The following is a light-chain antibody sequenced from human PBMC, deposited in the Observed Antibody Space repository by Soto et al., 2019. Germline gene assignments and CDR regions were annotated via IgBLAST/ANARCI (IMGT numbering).Light chain of an antibody. CDR2: SAS. J-gene: IGKJ1*01. V-gene: IGKV3-15*01. CDR1: QSVSSN. Sequence: EIVMTQSPATLSVSLGERATLSCRASQSVSSNLAWYQQKPGQAPRLLIYSASTRASGSPARFSGSGSGTEFTLTISSLQSEDVAVYYCQQYNNWPPAWTFGQGTKVDIK. CDR3: QQYNNWPPAWT.